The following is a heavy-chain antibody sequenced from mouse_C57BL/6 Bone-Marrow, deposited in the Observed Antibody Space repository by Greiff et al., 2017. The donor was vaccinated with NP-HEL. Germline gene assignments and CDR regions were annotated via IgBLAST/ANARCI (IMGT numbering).Heavy chain of an antibody. D-gene: IGHD3-3*01. V-gene: IGHV1-5*01. CDR1: GYTFTSYW. CDR2: IYPGNSDT. J-gene: IGHJ1*03. CDR3: TRSDTRYFDV. Sequence: EVQLQQSGTVLARPGASVKMSCKTSGYTFTSYWMHWVKQRPGQGLEWIGAIYPGNSDTSYNQKFKGKAKLTAVTSASTAYMELSSLTNEDSAVYYCTRSDTRYFDVWGTGTTVTVSS.